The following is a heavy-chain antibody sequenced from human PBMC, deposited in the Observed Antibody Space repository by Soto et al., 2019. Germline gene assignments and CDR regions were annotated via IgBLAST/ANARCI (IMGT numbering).Heavy chain of an antibody. CDR1: GYSFTTYW. Sequence: PGESLKISCKGSGYSFTTYWIAWVRQMPGKGLEWMGIIYPGDSDTRYSPSFQGQVTISADKSISTAYLQWSSLKASDTAMYYCARLYERYCTGGSCFSFDSWGQGTLVTVSS. J-gene: IGHJ4*02. V-gene: IGHV5-51*01. CDR2: IYPGDSDT. CDR3: ARLYERYCTGGSCFSFDS. D-gene: IGHD2-15*01.